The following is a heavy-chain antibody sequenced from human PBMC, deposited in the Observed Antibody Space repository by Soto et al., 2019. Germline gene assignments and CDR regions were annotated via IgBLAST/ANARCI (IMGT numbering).Heavy chain of an antibody. CDR2: ISSSSDYI. J-gene: IGHJ6*02. CDR1: GFTFSSYS. Sequence: LRLSCAASGFTFSSYSMNWVRQAPGKGLEWVSSISSSSDYIYYAESLKGRFTISRDNAKNSLYLQMNSLRAEDTAVYYCAAGGYYDFWSGPYYGMDVWGQGTTVTVSS. V-gene: IGHV3-21*01. CDR3: AAGGYYDFWSGPYYGMDV. D-gene: IGHD3-3*01.